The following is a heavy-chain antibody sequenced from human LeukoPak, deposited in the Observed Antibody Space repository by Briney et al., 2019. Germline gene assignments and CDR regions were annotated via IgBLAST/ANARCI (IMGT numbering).Heavy chain of an antibody. J-gene: IGHJ2*01. D-gene: IGHD1-20*01. CDR2: TRNKANSYTT. CDR1: GFTFSDHY. Sequence: PGGSLRLSCAASGFTFSDHYMDWVRQAPGKGLEWVGRTRNKANSYTTEYAASVKGRFTISRDDSKNSLYLQMNSLKTEDTAVYYCAREPNWRLMGDWYFDLWGRGTLVTVSS. CDR3: AREPNWRLMGDWYFDL. V-gene: IGHV3-72*01.